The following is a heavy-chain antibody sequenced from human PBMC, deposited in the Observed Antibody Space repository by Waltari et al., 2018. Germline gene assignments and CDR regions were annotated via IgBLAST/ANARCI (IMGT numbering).Heavy chain of an antibody. J-gene: IGHJ5*02. Sequence: QITLKESGPTLMKPTQTLTLTCSFSGFSLRTSGVGVGWIRQPPGQALECLGVIYWTDDKRYRPSLKSMLSITQDTSKNQVVLTMINMDTLDTATYYCLHVLGYCSNTSCSPQSRFGPWGQGTPVTVS. V-gene: IGHV2-5*01. CDR2: IYWTDDK. CDR1: GFSLRTSGVG. CDR3: LHVLGYCSNTSCSPQSRFGP. D-gene: IGHD2-2*01.